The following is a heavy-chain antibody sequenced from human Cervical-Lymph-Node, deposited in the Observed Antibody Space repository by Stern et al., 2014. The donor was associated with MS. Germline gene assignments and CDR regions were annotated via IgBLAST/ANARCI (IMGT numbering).Heavy chain of an antibody. Sequence: EVQLVQSGVEVKKPGESLKISCEASGYNFAMYWIAWVRQMPGKGLELMGIINPRDSETRYSPSFQGQVTIPPDKSTNTAYMQWSSLRASDSAMYYCARSLVATADFWGQGTLVTVSS. CDR2: INPRDSET. CDR3: ARSLVATADF. V-gene: IGHV5-51*03. CDR1: GYNFAMYW. D-gene: IGHD5-12*01. J-gene: IGHJ4*02.